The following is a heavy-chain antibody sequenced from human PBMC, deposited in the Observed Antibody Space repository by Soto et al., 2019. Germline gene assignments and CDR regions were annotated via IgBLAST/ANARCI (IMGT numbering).Heavy chain of an antibody. CDR1: WYTFSSYG. D-gene: IGHD6-19*01. CDR3: AREWDNKSEHSSGWYDDF. J-gene: IGHJ1*01. CDR2: ISGYSGHT. Sequence: QVQLVQSGAEVKKHGASVKVSCKASWYTFSSYGIRWVRQAPGQGLEWMGWISGYSGHTYYAQKFQGRVTMTTDTSTNTVYMGLRSLRSDDTAVYYCAREWDNKSEHSSGWYDDFWGQGTLVNVSS. V-gene: IGHV1-18*01.